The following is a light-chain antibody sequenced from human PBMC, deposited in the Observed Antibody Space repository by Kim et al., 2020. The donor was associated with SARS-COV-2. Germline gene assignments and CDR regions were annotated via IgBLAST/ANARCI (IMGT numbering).Light chain of an antibody. Sequence: EIVMTQSPATLSVSPGERATLSCRASQSVSSNLAWYQQKPGQAPRLRIYGASTRATGIPARCSGSGSGTEYTLTISSLQSEDFVVYYCQQYNNWPPWTFGQGTKVDIK. V-gene: IGKV3-15*01. CDR2: GAS. CDR1: QSVSSN. J-gene: IGKJ1*01. CDR3: QQYNNWPPWT.